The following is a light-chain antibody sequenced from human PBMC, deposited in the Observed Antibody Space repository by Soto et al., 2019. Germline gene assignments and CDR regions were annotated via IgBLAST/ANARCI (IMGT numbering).Light chain of an antibody. CDR3: SSYSISTAYL. CDR1: SSDVGGYNC. CDR2: GVS. J-gene: IGLJ1*01. V-gene: IGLV2-14*01. Sequence: QSVLTQPPSASGSPGQSVTISCTGTSSDVGGYNCVSWYQHHPDKAPRLIIFGVSIRPSGVSYRFSGSKSGNTASLTISGLQAEDEADYFCSSYSISTAYLFGTGTKLTVL.